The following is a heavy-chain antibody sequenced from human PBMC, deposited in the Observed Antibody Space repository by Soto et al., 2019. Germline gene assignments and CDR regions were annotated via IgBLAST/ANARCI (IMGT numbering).Heavy chain of an antibody. Sequence: GGSLRLSCAASGFTFSSYGMHWVRQAPGKGLEWVAVIWYDGSNKYYADSVKGRFTISRDNSKNTLYLQMNSLRAEDTAVYYCARGGIMITYKPFDYWGQGTLVTVSS. V-gene: IGHV3-33*01. J-gene: IGHJ4*02. CDR1: GFTFSSYG. D-gene: IGHD3-16*01. CDR3: ARGGIMITYKPFDY. CDR2: IWYDGSNK.